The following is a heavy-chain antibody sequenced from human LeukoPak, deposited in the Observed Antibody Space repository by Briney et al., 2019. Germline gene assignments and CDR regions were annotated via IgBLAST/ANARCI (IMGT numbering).Heavy chain of an antibody. J-gene: IGHJ4*02. Sequence: GSLRLSCAASGFTFSSYAMSWIRQPPGKGLEWIGEINHSGSTNYNPSLKSRVTISVDTSKNQFSLKLSSVTAADTAVYYCARVPSYDFWSGYYGRYFDYWGQGTLVTVSS. CDR3: ARVPSYDFWSGYYGRYFDY. CDR1: GFTFSSYA. D-gene: IGHD3-3*01. CDR2: INHSGST. V-gene: IGHV4-34*01.